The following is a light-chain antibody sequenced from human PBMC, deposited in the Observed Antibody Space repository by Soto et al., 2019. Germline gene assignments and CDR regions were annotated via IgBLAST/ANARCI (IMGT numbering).Light chain of an antibody. CDR1: QSIGSW. V-gene: IGKV1-5*03. Sequence: DTQMTQSPSTLSASVGDRVTITCRASQSIGSWLAWYQQKPGKAPKLLIYQASNLESGVPSRFSGSGSGTEFTLTISSLQPDDFATYYCQQYNEYSYTFGQGTKLEIK. CDR2: QAS. CDR3: QQYNEYSYT. J-gene: IGKJ2*01.